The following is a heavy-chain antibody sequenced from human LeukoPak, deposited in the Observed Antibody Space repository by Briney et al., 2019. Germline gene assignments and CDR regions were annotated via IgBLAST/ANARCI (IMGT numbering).Heavy chain of an antibody. V-gene: IGHV3-21*01. CDR1: GFTFSSYS. CDR2: ISSSSSYI. CDR3: ARDGWFGEDPVYAFDI. J-gene: IGHJ3*02. Sequence: GGSLRLSCAASGFTFSSYSMNWVRQAPGKGLEWVSSISSSSSYIYYADSVKGRFTISGDNAKNSLYLQMNSLRAEDTAVYYCARDGWFGEDPVYAFDIWGQGTMVTVSS. D-gene: IGHD3-10*01.